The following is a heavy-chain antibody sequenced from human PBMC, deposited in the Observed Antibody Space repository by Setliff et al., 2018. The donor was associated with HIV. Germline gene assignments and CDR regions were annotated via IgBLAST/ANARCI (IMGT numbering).Heavy chain of an antibody. J-gene: IGHJ4*02. CDR1: GGSISSGGYY. CDR2: IYYSGST. D-gene: IGHD3-3*01. V-gene: IGHV4-31*03. Sequence: PSETLSLTCTVSGGSISSGGYYWNWIRQHPGKGLEWIGYIYYSGSTYYNPSLKSRVTISVDTSKNQFSLMLSSVTAADTAIYYCARGPFVLRFLERLVYFDYWGQGKLVTVSS. CDR3: ARGPFVLRFLERLVYFDY.